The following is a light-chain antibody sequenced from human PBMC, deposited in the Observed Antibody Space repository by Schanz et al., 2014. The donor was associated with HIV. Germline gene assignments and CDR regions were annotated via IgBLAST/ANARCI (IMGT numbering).Light chain of an antibody. CDR1: QSVSSSY. J-gene: IGKJ1*01. Sequence: EIVLTQSPGTLSLSPGERATLSCRASQSVSSSYFAWYQQKPGQAPRLLIYGASSRATGIPDRFSGSGSGTEFTLTISSLQFEDLAVYYCQQYNNWPPAFGQGTKVEIK. CDR3: QQYNNWPPA. CDR2: GAS. V-gene: IGKV3-20*01.